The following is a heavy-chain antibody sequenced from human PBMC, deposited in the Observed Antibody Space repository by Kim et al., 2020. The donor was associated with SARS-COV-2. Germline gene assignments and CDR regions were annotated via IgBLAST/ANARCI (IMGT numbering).Heavy chain of an antibody. V-gene: IGHV4-34*01. D-gene: IGHD2-15*01. J-gene: IGHJ4*01. CDR3: ARERRVESGGCSYFDY. CDR2: INHTGSV. Sequence: SETLSLTCAVYGDSLSGFFWRWIRQPPGGGLEWIGEINHTGSVNYNPSLKGRATISIDTSKNQFSLKLTSVTAADPAISYCARERRVESGGCSYFDYWG. CDR1: GDSLSGFF.